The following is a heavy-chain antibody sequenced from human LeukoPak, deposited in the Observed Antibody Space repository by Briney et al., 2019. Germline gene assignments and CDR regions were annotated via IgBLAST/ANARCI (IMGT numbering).Heavy chain of an antibody. V-gene: IGHV3-7*03. CDR3: AKALLLWFGEHDY. D-gene: IGHD3-10*01. CDR2: IKQDGSEK. J-gene: IGHJ4*02. Sequence: GGSLRLSCAASGFTFSSYWMSWVRQAPGKGLEWVANIKQDGSEKYYVDSVKGRFTISRDNAKNSLYLQMNSLRAEDTAVYYCAKALLLWFGEHDYWGQGTLVTVSS. CDR1: GFTFSSYW.